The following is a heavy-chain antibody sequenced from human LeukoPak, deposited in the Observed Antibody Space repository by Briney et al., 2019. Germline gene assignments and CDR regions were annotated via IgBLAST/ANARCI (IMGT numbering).Heavy chain of an antibody. D-gene: IGHD3-22*01. Sequence: GGSLRLSRAASGFTFDDYGMSWVRQAPGKGLEWVSGINWNGGSTGYADSVKGRFTISRDNAKNSLYLQMNSLRAEDTALYYCARASYYYDSSGYYAGDYWGQGTLVTVSS. CDR2: INWNGGST. V-gene: IGHV3-20*04. CDR3: ARASYYYDSSGYYAGDY. CDR1: GFTFDDYG. J-gene: IGHJ4*02.